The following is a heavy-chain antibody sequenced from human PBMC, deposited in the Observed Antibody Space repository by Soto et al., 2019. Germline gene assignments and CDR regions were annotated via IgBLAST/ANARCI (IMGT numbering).Heavy chain of an antibody. CDR2: ISGSGGST. Sequence: PGGSLRLSCAASGFTFSSYAMSWVRQAPGKGLEWVSAISGSGGSTYYADSVKGRFTIPRDNSKNTLYLQMNSLRAEDTAVYYCAKKAEIFGVVIPFDYWGQGTLVTVSS. D-gene: IGHD3-3*01. CDR1: GFTFSSYA. J-gene: IGHJ4*02. CDR3: AKKAEIFGVVIPFDY. V-gene: IGHV3-23*01.